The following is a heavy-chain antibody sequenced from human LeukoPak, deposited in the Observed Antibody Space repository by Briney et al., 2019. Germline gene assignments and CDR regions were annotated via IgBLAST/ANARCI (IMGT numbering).Heavy chain of an antibody. V-gene: IGHV4-34*01. CDR1: GGSFSGYY. Sequence: PSETLSLTCAAYGGSFSGYYWSWIRQPPGKGLEWIGEINHSGSTNYNPSLKSRVTISVDTSKNQFSLKLSSVTAADTAVYYCARQLYGHDNGGDYWGQGTLVTVSS. CDR2: INHSGST. CDR3: ARQLYGHDNGGDY. J-gene: IGHJ4*02. D-gene: IGHD3-10*01.